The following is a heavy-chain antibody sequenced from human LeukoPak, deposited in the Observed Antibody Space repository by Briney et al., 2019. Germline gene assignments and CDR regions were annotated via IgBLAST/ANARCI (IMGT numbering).Heavy chain of an antibody. J-gene: IGHJ4*02. CDR3: ARLVKGYYFDSSGYYSH. D-gene: IGHD3-22*01. CDR1: GYTFTGYY. Sequence: ASVKVSCKASGYTFTGYYMHWVRQAPGQGLEWMGWINPNSGGTNYAQKFQGRVTMTRDTSISTAYMELSRLRSDDTAVYYCARLVKGYYFDSSGYYSHWGQGTLVTVSS. V-gene: IGHV1-2*02. CDR2: INPNSGGT.